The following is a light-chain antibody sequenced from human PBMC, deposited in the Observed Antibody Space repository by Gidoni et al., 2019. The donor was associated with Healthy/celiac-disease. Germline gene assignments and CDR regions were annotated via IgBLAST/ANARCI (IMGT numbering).Light chain of an antibody. J-gene: IGKJ5*01. Sequence: IQMTHSPSSLSASVGDRATITCQASQDISNYLNWYQQKPGKAPKLLIYDASNLETGVPSRFSGSGSGTDFTFTISSLQPEDIATYYCQQYDNLPITFGQGTRLEIK. V-gene: IGKV1-33*01. CDR1: QDISNY. CDR3: QQYDNLPIT. CDR2: DAS.